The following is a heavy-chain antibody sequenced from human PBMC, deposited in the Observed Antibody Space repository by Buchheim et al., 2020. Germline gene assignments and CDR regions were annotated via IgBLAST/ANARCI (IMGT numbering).Heavy chain of an antibody. CDR1: GGSFSSYA. D-gene: IGHD3-22*01. V-gene: IGHV1-69*04. CDR3: ARGGVKDSSAPIDY. CDR2: IIPILGIA. Sequence: KKPGSSVKVSCKASGGSFSSYAISWVRQAPGQGLEWMGRIIPILGIANYAQKFQGRVTITADKSTSTAYMELSSLRSDDTAGDYWARGGVKDSSAPIDYCGQGTL. J-gene: IGHJ4*02.